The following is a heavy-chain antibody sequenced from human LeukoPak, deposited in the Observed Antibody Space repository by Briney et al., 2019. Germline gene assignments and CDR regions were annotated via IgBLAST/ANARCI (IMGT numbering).Heavy chain of an antibody. V-gene: IGHV3-30-3*01. CDR3: ARNSGSYQDYFDY. D-gene: IGHD1-26*01. CDR1: GFTFSSYA. Sequence: PGGSLRLSCAASGFTFSSYAMHWVRQAPGKGLEWVAVISYDGSNKYYADSVKGRFTISRDNAKNSLYLQMNSLRAEDTAVYYCARNSGSYQDYFDYWGQGTLVTVSS. CDR2: ISYDGSNK. J-gene: IGHJ4*02.